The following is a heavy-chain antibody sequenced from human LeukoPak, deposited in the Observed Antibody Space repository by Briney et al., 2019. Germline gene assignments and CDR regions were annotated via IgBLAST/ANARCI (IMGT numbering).Heavy chain of an antibody. CDR1: GFTSSAYA. V-gene: IGHV3-23*01. D-gene: IGHD2-21*01. J-gene: IGHJ4*02. Sequence: GSPRLSCAASGFTSSAYAMSWVRQAPGKRLEWVSAISGSGGSTYYADSVKGRFTISRDNSKNTLDLQMNSLRAEDTAVYYCAKGGLAERFDSWGQGTLVTVSS. CDR3: AKGGLAERFDS. CDR2: ISGSGGST.